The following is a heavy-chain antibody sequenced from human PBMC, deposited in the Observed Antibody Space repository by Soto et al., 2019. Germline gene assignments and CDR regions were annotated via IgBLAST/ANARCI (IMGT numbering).Heavy chain of an antibody. Sequence: ASVKVSCKASGGTFSSYAISWVRQAPGQGLEWMGGIIPIFGTANYAQKFQGRVTITADESTSTAYMELSSLRSEDTAVYYCARVGRIVLRYFDWNFDYWGQGTLVTVSS. J-gene: IGHJ4*02. CDR3: ARVGRIVLRYFDWNFDY. V-gene: IGHV1-69*13. CDR1: GGTFSSYA. D-gene: IGHD3-9*01. CDR2: IIPIFGTA.